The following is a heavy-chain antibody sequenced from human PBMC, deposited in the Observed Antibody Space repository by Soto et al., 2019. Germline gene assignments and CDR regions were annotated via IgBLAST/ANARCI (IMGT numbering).Heavy chain of an antibody. CDR2: INTNTGNP. CDR1: GYTFTSYA. Sequence: ASVKVSCKASGYTFTSYAMNWVRQAPGQGLEWMGWINTNTGNPTYAQGFTGRFVFSLDTSVSTAYLQICSLTSDDSAIYYCARDQSFDRDYYYGVDVWGQGTTVTVSS. J-gene: IGHJ6*02. CDR3: ARDQSFDRDYYYGVDV. V-gene: IGHV7-4-1*01.